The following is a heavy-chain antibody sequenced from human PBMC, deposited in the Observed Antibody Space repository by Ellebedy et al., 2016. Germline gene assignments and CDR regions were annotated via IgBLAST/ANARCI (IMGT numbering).Heavy chain of an antibody. J-gene: IGHJ6*03. CDR3: ARDGRIVGATTTRYYYYYYMDV. CDR1: GFTFSDYY. CDR2: ISSSSSYT. D-gene: IGHD1-26*01. Sequence: GESLKISXAASGFTFSDYYMSWIRQAPGKGLEWVSYISSSSSYTNCADSVKGRFTISRDNSKNTLYLQMNSLRAEDTALYHCARDGRIVGATTTRYYYYYYMDVWGKGTTVTVSS. V-gene: IGHV3-11*05.